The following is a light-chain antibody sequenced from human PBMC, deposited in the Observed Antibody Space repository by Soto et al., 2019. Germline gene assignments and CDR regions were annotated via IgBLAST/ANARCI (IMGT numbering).Light chain of an antibody. CDR3: SSYAGSSNDV. V-gene: IGLV2-8*01. Sequence: QSVLTQPPSASGSPGQSVTISCTGTSSDVGGYNYVSWYQQQPGKAPKLMIYEVSKRPSGVPDRFSGSKSGNTASLTVSGLQAEDEADYHCSSYAGSSNDVFGTGTKLTVL. J-gene: IGLJ1*01. CDR2: EVS. CDR1: SSDVGGYNY.